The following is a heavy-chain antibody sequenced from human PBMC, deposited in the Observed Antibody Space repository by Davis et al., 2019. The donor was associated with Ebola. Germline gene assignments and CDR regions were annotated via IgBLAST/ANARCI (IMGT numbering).Heavy chain of an antibody. CDR1: GFTFSSYW. D-gene: IGHD6-13*01. Sequence: HTGGSLRLSCAASGFTFSSYWMHWVRQAPGKGLVWVSRINSDGSSTSYADSVKGRFTISRDNAKNTLYLQMDSLRADDTAVYYCARIIAASAPFDYRGQGTLVTVSS. CDR2: INSDGSST. J-gene: IGHJ4*02. V-gene: IGHV3-74*01. CDR3: ARIIAASAPFDY.